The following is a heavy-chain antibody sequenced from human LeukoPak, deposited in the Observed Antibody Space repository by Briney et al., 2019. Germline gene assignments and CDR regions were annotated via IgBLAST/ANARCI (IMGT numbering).Heavy chain of an antibody. Sequence: SVKVSCKASGGTFISYAISWVRQAPGQGLEWMGGIIPIFGTANYAQKFQGRVTITADESTSTAYMELSSLRSEDTAVYYCARGAVRGVIVDYYYYGMDVWGQGTTVTVSS. D-gene: IGHD3-10*01. J-gene: IGHJ6*02. CDR3: ARGAVRGVIVDYYYYGMDV. CDR1: GGTFISYA. CDR2: IIPIFGTA. V-gene: IGHV1-69*01.